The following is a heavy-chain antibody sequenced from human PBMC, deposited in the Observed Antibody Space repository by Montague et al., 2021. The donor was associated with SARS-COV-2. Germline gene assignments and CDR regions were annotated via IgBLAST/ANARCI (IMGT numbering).Heavy chain of an antibody. Sequence: SLRLSCAASGFTLSSYWMHWFRQAPGKGLVWVSRINSDGSNTNYADSVKGRFTISRDNAKNTLYLQMISLRAEDTAVYYCARYCVSGDYGFDLWGQRTMVTVSS. V-gene: IGHV3-74*01. CDR1: GFTLSSYW. D-gene: IGHD2-21*01. CDR3: ARYCVSGDYGFDL. J-gene: IGHJ3*01. CDR2: INSDGSNT.